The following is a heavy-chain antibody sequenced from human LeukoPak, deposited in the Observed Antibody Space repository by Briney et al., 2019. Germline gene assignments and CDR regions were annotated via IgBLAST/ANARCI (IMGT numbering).Heavy chain of an antibody. CDR3: ATAWGCTRPDCPFLH. D-gene: IGHD2-8*01. CDR1: GFTLIGHY. V-gene: IGHV1-2*02. CDR2: INRESGDT. J-gene: IGHJ4*02. Sequence: ASVKVSCKASGFTLIGHYLHWVRQAPGQGLQWMGWINRESGDTKYAQNFQGRVTMTRDTSINTSYMELSSLRPDDTAVYYCATAWGCTRPDCPFLHWGQGTLVTVSS.